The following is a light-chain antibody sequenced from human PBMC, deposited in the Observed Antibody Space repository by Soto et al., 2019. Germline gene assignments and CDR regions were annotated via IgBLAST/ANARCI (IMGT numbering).Light chain of an antibody. V-gene: IGLV2-14*01. CDR2: DVS. CDR1: SSDVGGYNY. CDR3: SSYTSSSTLGVYV. J-gene: IGLJ1*01. Sequence: QSALTQPASVSGSPGQSITISCTGTSSDVGGYNYVSWYQQHPGKAPKLMIYDVSNRPPGVSNRFSGSKSGNTASLTISGLQAEDEADYYCSSYTSSSTLGVYVFGTGTKLTVL.